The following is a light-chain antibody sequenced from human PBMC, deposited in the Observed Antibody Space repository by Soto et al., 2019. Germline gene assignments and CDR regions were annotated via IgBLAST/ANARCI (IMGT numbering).Light chain of an antibody. CDR1: QSVSSW. CDR3: QQYTGYST. J-gene: IGKJ1*01. Sequence: DILMTQSPSTLSASVGDSVSITCRASQSVSSWVAWYQQKPGRPPTVLIYEGSTLYSGVPSRFSGRRSGTEFTLTISGVHADDFGTYYCQQYTGYSTFGQGTTV. V-gene: IGKV1-5*01. CDR2: EGS.